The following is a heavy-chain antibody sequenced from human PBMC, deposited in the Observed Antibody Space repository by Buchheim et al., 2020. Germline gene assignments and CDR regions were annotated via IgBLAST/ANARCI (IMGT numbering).Heavy chain of an antibody. J-gene: IGHJ6*02. V-gene: IGHV1-8*01. CDR1: GYTFTSYD. Sequence: QVQLVQSGAEVKKPGASVKVSCKASGYTFTSYDINWVRQAPGQGLEWMGWMNPNSGNTGYAQKFQGRVTMTRNTSISTAYMELSSLRSEDTAVYYCARGPYSSGWYLYYYYGMDVWGQGTT. D-gene: IGHD6-19*01. CDR2: MNPNSGNT. CDR3: ARGPYSSGWYLYYYYGMDV.